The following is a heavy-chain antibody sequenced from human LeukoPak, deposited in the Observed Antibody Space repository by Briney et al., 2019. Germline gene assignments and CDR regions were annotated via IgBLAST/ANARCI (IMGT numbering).Heavy chain of an antibody. J-gene: IGHJ4*02. CDR2: INPNSGGT. Sequence: ALVKVSCKXSGYTFTGYYMHWVRQAPGQGLEWMGWINPNSGGTNYAQKFQGRVTMTRDTSISTAYMELSRLRSDDTAVYYCASELDCSGGSCYGYWGQGTLVTVSS. V-gene: IGHV1-2*02. CDR1: GYTFTGYY. CDR3: ASELDCSGGSCYGY. D-gene: IGHD2-15*01.